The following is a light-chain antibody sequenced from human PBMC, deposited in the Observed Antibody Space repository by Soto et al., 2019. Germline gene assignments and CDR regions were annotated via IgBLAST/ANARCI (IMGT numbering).Light chain of an antibody. CDR3: CSDAGNSDAV. CDR2: EVN. V-gene: IGLV2-23*02. Sequence: QSALSQPASVSGSPGQSITISCTGTSSDIGSYYLVSWYQQHPGKAPKLLIYEVNKRPSGVSDRFSASKSGNTASLTISGLQAEDEADYHCCSDAGNSDAVFGGGTKLTVL. J-gene: IGLJ2*01. CDR1: SSDIGSYYL.